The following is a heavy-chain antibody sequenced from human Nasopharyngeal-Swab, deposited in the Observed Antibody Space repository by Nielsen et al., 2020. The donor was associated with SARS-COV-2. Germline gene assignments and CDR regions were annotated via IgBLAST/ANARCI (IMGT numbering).Heavy chain of an antibody. D-gene: IGHD4-11*01. J-gene: IGHJ6*03. CDR1: GYSFTSYW. CDR2: IDPSDSYT. Sequence: TVSCKGSGYSFTSYWTSWVRQMPAKGLEWMGRIDPSDSYTNYSPSSQGDVTISADKSISTAYLQWSSLKASDTAMYYCARRLHLRGGPAYYYYYMDVWGEGTTVTVSS. V-gene: IGHV5-10-1*01. CDR3: ARRLHLRGGPAYYYYYMDV.